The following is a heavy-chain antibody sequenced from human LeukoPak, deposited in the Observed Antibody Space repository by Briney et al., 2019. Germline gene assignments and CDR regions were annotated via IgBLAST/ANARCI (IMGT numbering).Heavy chain of an antibody. V-gene: IGHV3-74*01. CDR2: LNSDGSAT. CDR3: ARGDADDTSGYYTDYFDY. D-gene: IGHD3-22*01. CDR1: GFTFSRYW. Sequence: GGSLRLSCAASGFTFSRYWMHWVRQVPGKGLIWVSRLNSDGSATSYADSVRGRFTISRDNVKNTLYLQMNSLRADDTAVYYCARGDADDTSGYYTDYFDYWGQGTLVTVSS. J-gene: IGHJ4*02.